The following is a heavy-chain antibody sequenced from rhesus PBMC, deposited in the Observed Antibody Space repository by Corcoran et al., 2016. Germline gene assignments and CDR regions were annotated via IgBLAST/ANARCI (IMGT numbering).Heavy chain of an antibody. CDR1: GGSISDSYR. J-gene: IGHJ3*01. D-gene: IGHD4-23*01. CDR3: ARASGSYSRDAFDF. V-gene: IGHV4S10*01. Sequence: QVQLQESGPGVVKPSETLSLTCAVSGGSISDSYRWSWIRQPPGKGLEWIGYIYGSTTNNNYNPSLKSRVTISKDTSKNQFSLKLSSVTAADTAVYYCARASGSYSRDAFDFWGQGLRVTVSS. CDR2: IYGSTTNN.